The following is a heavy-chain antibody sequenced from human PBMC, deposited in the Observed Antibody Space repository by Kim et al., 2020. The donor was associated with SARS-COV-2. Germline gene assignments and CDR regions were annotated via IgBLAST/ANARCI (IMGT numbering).Heavy chain of an antibody. CDR2: STGVSGDT. V-gene: IGHV1-3*01. D-gene: IGHD5-12*01. CDR1: GYSFSGHH. J-gene: IGHJ3*02. Sequence: ASVKVSCKAFGYSFSGHHLHWVRQAPGQRFEWVGWSTGVSGDTKYSQKFQGRATISRDASANIGYMELRSMTFEDTSVYYCMATPHPSDTWGQGTLVTVSS. CDR3: MATPHPSDT.